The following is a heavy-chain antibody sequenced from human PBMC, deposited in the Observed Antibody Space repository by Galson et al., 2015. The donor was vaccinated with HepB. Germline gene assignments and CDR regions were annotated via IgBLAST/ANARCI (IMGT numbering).Heavy chain of an antibody. V-gene: IGHV1-69*10. J-gene: IGHJ4*02. D-gene: IGHD5-24*01. CDR3: GGDVAWLQIHRPTNLDF. CDR1: GGTFSGFA. CDR2: TVPVFGIT. Sequence: SVKVSCKASGGTFSGFAISWVRQAPGQRLEWIGGTVPVFGITNYADGFQGRVTITADKLTTTAFMELSSLTSEDTAVYYCGGDVAWLQIHRPTNLDFWGQGTLVTVSS.